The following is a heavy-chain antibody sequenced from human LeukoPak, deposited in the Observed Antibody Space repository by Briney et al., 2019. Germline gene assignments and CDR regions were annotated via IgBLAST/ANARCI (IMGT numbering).Heavy chain of an antibody. J-gene: IGHJ4*02. V-gene: IGHV3-30-3*01. CDR1: GFTFSSYA. CDR3: ARFGSSSWLPFDY. Sequence: GGSLRLSCAASGFTFSSYAMHWVRQAPGKGLEWVAVISYDGSNKYYADSVKGRFTISRDNSKNTLYLQMNSLRAEDTAVYYCARFGSSSWLPFDYWGQGTLVTVSS. D-gene: IGHD6-13*01. CDR2: ISYDGSNK.